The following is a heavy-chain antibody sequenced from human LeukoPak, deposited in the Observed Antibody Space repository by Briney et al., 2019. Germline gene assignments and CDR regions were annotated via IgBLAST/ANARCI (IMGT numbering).Heavy chain of an antibody. J-gene: IGHJ4*02. V-gene: IGHV4-59*01. CDR3: ARGYYFDY. Sequence: PSETLSLTCTVPGGSISSYYWSWLRQPPGKGLEWIGYIYYSGSTNYNPSLKSRVTISVDTSKNQFSLKLSSVTAADTAVYYCARGYYFDYWGQGTLVTVSS. CDR2: IYYSGST. CDR1: GGSISSYY.